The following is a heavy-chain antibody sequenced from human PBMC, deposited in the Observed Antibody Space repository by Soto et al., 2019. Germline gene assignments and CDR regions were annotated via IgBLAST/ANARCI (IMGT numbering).Heavy chain of an antibody. CDR2: IYSGGST. J-gene: IGHJ4*02. Sequence: GGSLRLSCAASGFTVSSNYMSWVRQAPGKGLEWVSVIYSGGSTYYADSVKGRFTISRDNSKNTLYLQMNNLRAEDTAVYYCARFPRIALAAFDCWGQGTLVTVSS. D-gene: IGHD6-19*01. CDR3: ARFPRIALAAFDC. V-gene: IGHV3-66*01. CDR1: GFTVSSNY.